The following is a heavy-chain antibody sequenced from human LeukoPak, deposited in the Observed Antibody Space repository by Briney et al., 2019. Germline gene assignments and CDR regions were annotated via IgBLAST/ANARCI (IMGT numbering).Heavy chain of an antibody. J-gene: IGHJ6*03. CDR1: GYTFTGYY. CDR2: INPNSGGT. Sequence: GASVKVSCKASGYTFTGYYMHWVRQAPGQGLERMGWINPNSGGTNYAQKFQGRVTMTRDTSISTAYMELSRLRSDDTAVYYCARGPYYDFWSGQYYYYYYMDVWGKGTTVTVSS. D-gene: IGHD3-3*01. CDR3: ARGPYYDFWSGQYYYYYYMDV. V-gene: IGHV1-2*02.